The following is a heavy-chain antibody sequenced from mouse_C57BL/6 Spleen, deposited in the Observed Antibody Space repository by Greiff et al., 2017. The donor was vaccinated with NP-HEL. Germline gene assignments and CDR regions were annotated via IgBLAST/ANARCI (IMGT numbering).Heavy chain of an antibody. CDR2: IYPGSGST. Sequence: VQLQQPGAELVKPGASVKMSCKASGYTFTSYWITWVKRRPGQGLEWIGDIYPGSGSTNYNEKFKSKATLTVDTSSSTAYMQLSSLTSEDSAVYYCARIGSLLSAMDYWGQGTSVTVSS. J-gene: IGHJ4*01. D-gene: IGHD2-10*01. CDR1: GYTFTSYW. CDR3: ARIGSLLSAMDY. V-gene: IGHV1-55*01.